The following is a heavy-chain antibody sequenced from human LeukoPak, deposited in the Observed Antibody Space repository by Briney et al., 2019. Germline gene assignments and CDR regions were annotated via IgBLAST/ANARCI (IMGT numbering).Heavy chain of an antibody. CDR1: GFSFSSYH. CDR2: IFPDGHQE. Sequence: GGSLRLSCVASGFSFSSYHMSWVRQAPGKGLGCVAHIFPDGHQESCDASVRGRFTVSRDNAKNSVFLQMNSLRVEDTAIYYCARWRLQQSEFDLWGQGALVTVSS. CDR3: ARWRLQQSEFDL. J-gene: IGHJ4*02. D-gene: IGHD5-24*01. V-gene: IGHV3-7*01.